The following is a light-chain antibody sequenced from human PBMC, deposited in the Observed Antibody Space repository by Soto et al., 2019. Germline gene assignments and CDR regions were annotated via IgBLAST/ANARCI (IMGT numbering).Light chain of an antibody. CDR2: GAS. CDR3: QQRSNGPLT. CDR1: QSVSSNY. V-gene: IGKV3D-20*02. J-gene: IGKJ4*01. Sequence: EIVLTQSPGTLSLSPGERATLTCRANQSVSSNYLAWYLQKPGQAPRLLIYGASSRATGIPDRFSGSGSGTDFTLTISRLESEDFAVYYCQQRSNGPLTFGGGTKVEIK.